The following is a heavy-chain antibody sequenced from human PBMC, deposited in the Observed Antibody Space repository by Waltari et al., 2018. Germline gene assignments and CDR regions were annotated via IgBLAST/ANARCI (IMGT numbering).Heavy chain of an antibody. V-gene: IGHV4-34*01. CDR1: GGSFSGYY. Sequence: QVQLQQWGAGLLKPSETLSLTCAVYGGSFSGYYWSWIRQPPGKGLEWIGEITHSGSTNYNPSLKSRVTISVDTSKNQFSLKLSSVTAADTAVYYCARGGIVLMVYAFDYWGQGTLVTVSS. CDR3: ARGGIVLMVYAFDY. CDR2: ITHSGST. J-gene: IGHJ4*02. D-gene: IGHD2-8*01.